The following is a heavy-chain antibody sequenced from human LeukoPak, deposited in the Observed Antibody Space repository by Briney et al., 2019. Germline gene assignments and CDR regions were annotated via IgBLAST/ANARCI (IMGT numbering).Heavy chain of an antibody. CDR3: ARDMGSPHYYNIMDV. D-gene: IGHD1-26*01. Sequence: ASVKVSCKASNYTFTSYGISWVRQAPGQGLEWMGWISTYNGDTNYAQKHQGRVTMTTDTSTSTAYMELRSLRSDDTAVYYCARDMGSPHYYNIMDVWGQGTTVTVSS. V-gene: IGHV1-18*01. CDR2: ISTYNGDT. CDR1: NYTFTSYG. J-gene: IGHJ6*02.